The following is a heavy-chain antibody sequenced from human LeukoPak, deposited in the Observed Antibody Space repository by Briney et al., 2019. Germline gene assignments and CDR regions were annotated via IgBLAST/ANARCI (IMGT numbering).Heavy chain of an antibody. J-gene: IGHJ4*02. D-gene: IGHD6-13*01. Sequence: GGSLRLSCAASGFTFSSYSMNWVRQAPGKGLEWVSSISSSSSYIYYADSVKGRFTTSRDNAKNSLYLQMNSLRAEDTAVYYCASIVAAAGKGGDYWGQGTLVTVSS. V-gene: IGHV3-21*01. CDR3: ASIVAAAGKGGDY. CDR2: ISSSSSYI. CDR1: GFTFSSYS.